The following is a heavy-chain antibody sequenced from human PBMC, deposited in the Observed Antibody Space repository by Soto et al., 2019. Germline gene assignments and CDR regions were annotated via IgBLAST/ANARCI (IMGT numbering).Heavy chain of an antibody. Sequence: SETLSLTCTVSGGSISSSSYYWGWIRQPPGKGLEWIGSIYYSGSTYYNPSLKSRVTISVDTSKNQFSLKLSSVTAADTAVYYCARRQLEWGGSTMVRGVIPSYFDYWGQGTLVTVSS. CDR3: ARRQLEWGGSTMVRGVIPSYFDY. CDR1: GGSISSSSYY. D-gene: IGHD3-10*01. J-gene: IGHJ4*02. CDR2: IYYSGST. V-gene: IGHV4-39*01.